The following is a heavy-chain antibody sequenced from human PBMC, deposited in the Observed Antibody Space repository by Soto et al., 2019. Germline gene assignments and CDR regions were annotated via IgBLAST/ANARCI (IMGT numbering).Heavy chain of an antibody. CDR2: IIPIFGTA. J-gene: IGHJ5*02. Sequence: GASVKVSCKASGGTFSSYAISWVRQAPGQGLEWMGGIIPIFGTANYAQKFQGRVTITADESTSTAYMELSSLRSEDTAVYYCAQRPAVGDWFDPWGQGTLVTVSS. CDR1: GGTFSSYA. D-gene: IGHD3-16*01. V-gene: IGHV1-69*13. CDR3: AQRPAVGDWFDP.